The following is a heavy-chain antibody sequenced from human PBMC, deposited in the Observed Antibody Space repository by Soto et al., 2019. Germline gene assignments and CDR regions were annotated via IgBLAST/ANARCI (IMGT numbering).Heavy chain of an antibody. CDR3: ARDLGGPDY. J-gene: IGHJ4*02. CDR2: LSRDGFGA. CDR1: GFSLSPSW. Sequence: GGSLRLSCAASGFSLSPSWMHWVRQAPGRGLEWVSRLSRDGFGAAYADSVKGRFFISRDIARNTPFLQMDSLRGDDTAVYYCARDLGGPDYWGRGTSVTVSS. D-gene: IGHD3-16*01. V-gene: IGHV3-74*03.